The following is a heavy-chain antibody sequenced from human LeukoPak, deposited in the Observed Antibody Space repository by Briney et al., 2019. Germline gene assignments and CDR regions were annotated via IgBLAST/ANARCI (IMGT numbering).Heavy chain of an antibody. Sequence: RGSLRLSCAASGFTFNNYGMHWVRQGPGKGLEWVAVITFDGSKKYYADSVKGRSTISRESSKNTLYLQMNSLLAEDTAVYYCARDYPFSAAAGTLDYWGQGTLVTVSS. V-gene: IGHV3-30*03. CDR1: GFTFNNYG. J-gene: IGHJ4*02. D-gene: IGHD6-13*01. CDR2: ITFDGSKK. CDR3: ARDYPFSAAAGTLDY.